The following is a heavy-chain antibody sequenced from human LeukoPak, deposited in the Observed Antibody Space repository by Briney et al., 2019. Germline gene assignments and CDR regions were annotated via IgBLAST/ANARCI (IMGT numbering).Heavy chain of an antibody. CDR1: GCSISSYY. CDR2: IQYSRST. CDR3: RRHRRVAPPFDC. V-gene: IGHV4-59*08. J-gene: IGHJ4*02. Sequence: SETLSLTCTVSGCSISSYYWRWLRQPPGKGREWCVYIQYSRSTNYHPPLKRRITISVDTSKNTFFLMLSSITAAATACYYCRRHRRVAPPFDCGGQGTLVTVSS. D-gene: IGHD2-15*01.